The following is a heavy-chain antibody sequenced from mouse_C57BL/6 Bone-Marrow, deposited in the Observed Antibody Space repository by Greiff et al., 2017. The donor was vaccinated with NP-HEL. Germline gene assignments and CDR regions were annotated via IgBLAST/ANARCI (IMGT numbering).Heavy chain of an antibody. CDR2: INPNNGGT. J-gene: IGHJ2*01. CDR3: ARVYYYGRSCDY. Sequence: VQLQQSGPELVKPGASVKISCKASGYTFTDYYMNWVNQSHGKSLEWIGYINPNNGGTSYNQKFKGKGTLTVDKSSSTAYIELRSLTSEDSAVYYCARVYYYGRSCDYWGQGTTLTVSS. V-gene: IGHV1-26*01. CDR1: GYTFTDYY. D-gene: IGHD1-1*01.